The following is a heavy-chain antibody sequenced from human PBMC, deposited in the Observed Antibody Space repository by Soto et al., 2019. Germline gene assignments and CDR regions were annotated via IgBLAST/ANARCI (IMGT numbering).Heavy chain of an antibody. J-gene: IGHJ4*02. CDR2: VSTSGRST. CDR1: GFIFSEST. D-gene: IGHD2-15*01. Sequence: LRLSCSASGFIFSESTIYWVRQVPGKGLEAISAVSTSGRSTYYADSVKDRFTISRDNSKNTLFLQMGSLRPEDTAIYYCVKQAHGLDGVAFDYWGQGTQVTVSS. V-gene: IGHV3-64D*06. CDR3: VKQAHGLDGVAFDY.